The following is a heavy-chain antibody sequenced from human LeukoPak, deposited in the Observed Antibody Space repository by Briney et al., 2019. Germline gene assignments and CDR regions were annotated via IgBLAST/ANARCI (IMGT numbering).Heavy chain of an antibody. CDR3: ERDLSVIVETLGY. CDR1: GYTFTNYG. CDR2: ISDDSGNT. J-gene: IGHJ4*02. V-gene: IGHV1-18*01. Sequence: ASVQDTFKTSGYTFTNYGISWVRQPPGRELACMGRISDDSGNTNYLQRVQERVTLTTYTSTNTAYMELRSLRSDDTGVYYCERDLSVIVETLGYWGQGTLVTVSS. D-gene: IGHD3-22*01.